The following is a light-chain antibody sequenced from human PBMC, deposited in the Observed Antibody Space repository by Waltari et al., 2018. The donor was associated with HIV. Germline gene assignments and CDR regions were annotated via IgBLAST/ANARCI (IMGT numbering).Light chain of an antibody. J-gene: IGLJ3*02. CDR2: KDS. CDR1: TIRTKD. CDR3: QVWDNNVV. Sequence: YELTQPLSVSVAVGLTAKITCGGNTIRTKDVHWYQKRPGQAPVLVMFKDSTRPSGIPERFSGSKSRNTAALTISGVQVEDEADYFCQVWDNNVVFGGGTKLTVL. V-gene: IGLV3-9*01.